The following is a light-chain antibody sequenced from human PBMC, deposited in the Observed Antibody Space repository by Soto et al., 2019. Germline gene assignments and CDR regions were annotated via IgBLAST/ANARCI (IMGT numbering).Light chain of an antibody. CDR3: QQRNKWPPVT. J-gene: IGKJ4*01. CDR2: DAS. Sequence: ESVLTQSPATLSLSPWERATLSCRASPSVSNSSAWYQHKPGQAPRLLIYDASNRATGVPTRFSGSGSGTDFTLTISNLEPEDFAVYYCQQRNKWPPVTFGGGTKVDIK. V-gene: IGKV3-11*01. CDR1: PSVSNS.